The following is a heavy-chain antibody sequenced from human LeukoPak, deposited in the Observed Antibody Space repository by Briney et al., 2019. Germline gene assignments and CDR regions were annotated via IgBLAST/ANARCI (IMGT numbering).Heavy chain of an antibody. CDR3: AREKGFGELLFDS. V-gene: IGHV1-2*02. Sequence: ASVKVSCKASGYTFTGYYMHWVRQAPGQGLEWMGWINPNSGGTNYAQKFQGRVTMTRDTSISTAYMELSRLRSDDTAVYYCAREKGFGELLFDSWGQGTLVAVSS. J-gene: IGHJ4*02. CDR1: GYTFTGYY. D-gene: IGHD3-10*01. CDR2: INPNSGGT.